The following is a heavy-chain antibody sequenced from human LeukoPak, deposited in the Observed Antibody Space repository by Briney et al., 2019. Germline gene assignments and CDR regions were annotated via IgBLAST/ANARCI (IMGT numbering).Heavy chain of an antibody. CDR1: GYSLTGYH. CDR2: INPNSGDT. CDR3: ARDYCSSTSCLFDY. Sequence: GASVKVSCKASGYSLTGYHMHWVRQAPGQGLEWMGRINPNSGDTNYAQKFQGRVTMTRDTSISTAYMELSRLRSDDTAVYYCARDYCSSTSCLFDYWGQGTLVTVPS. D-gene: IGHD2-2*01. V-gene: IGHV1-2*06. J-gene: IGHJ4*02.